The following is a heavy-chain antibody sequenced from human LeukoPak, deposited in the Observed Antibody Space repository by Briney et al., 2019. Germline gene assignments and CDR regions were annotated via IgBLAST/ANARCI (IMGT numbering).Heavy chain of an antibody. CDR3: ARDPETSGLAIDY. CDR1: GFTSSDYY. V-gene: IGHV3-11*04. Sequence: PGGSLRLSCAASGFTSSDYYMNWIRQAPGKGLEWVSYISSSGSSMYYADSVKGRFTISRDNSKNTLYLQMNSLRAEDTAVYYCARDPETSGLAIDYWGQGTLVTVSS. CDR2: ISSSGSSM. J-gene: IGHJ4*02. D-gene: IGHD6-19*01.